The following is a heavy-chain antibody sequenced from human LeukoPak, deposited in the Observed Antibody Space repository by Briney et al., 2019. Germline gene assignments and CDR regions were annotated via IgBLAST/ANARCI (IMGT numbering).Heavy chain of an antibody. CDR3: ARDFRYYDSSGSVPAPFDY. CDR1: GFTFSDYY. CDR2: ISSSISYT. J-gene: IGHJ4*02. Sequence: PGGSLRLSCAASGFTFSDYYMSWIRQAPGKGLEWVSYISSSISYTNYADSVKGRFTISRDNAKNSLYLQMNSLRAEDTAVYYCARDFRYYDSSGSVPAPFDYWGQGTLVTVSS. V-gene: IGHV3-11*05. D-gene: IGHD3-22*01.